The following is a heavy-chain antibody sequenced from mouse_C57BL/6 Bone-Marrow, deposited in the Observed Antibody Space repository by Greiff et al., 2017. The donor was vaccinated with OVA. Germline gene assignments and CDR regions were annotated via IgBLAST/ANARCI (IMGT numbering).Heavy chain of an antibody. CDR1: GYTFTSYW. V-gene: IGHV1-55*01. J-gene: IGHJ2*01. D-gene: IGHD1-1*01. CDR2: IYPGSGST. CDR3: ARSGTTVVATDY. Sequence: QVQLQQPGAELVKPGASVKMSCKASGYTFTSYWITWVKQRPGQGLEWIGDIYPGSGSTNYNEKFKSKATLTVDTSSSTAYMQLSSLTSEDSAVYDCARSGTTVVATDYWGQGTTLTVSS.